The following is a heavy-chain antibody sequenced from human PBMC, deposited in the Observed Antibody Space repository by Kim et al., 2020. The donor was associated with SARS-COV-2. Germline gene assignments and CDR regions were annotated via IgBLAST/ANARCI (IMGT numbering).Heavy chain of an antibody. J-gene: IGHJ4*02. V-gene: IGHV3-23*01. D-gene: IGHD3-3*01. Sequence: GRFTISSDNSKNTLYLQMNSLRAEDTAVYYCAKGGTIFGVVIIFVGYFDYWGQGTLVTVSS. CDR3: AKGGTIFGVVIIFVGYFDY.